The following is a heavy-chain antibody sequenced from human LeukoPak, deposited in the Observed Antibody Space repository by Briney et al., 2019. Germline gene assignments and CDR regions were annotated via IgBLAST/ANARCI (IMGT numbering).Heavy chain of an antibody. V-gene: IGHV3-23*01. CDR2: ISGSGGST. D-gene: IGHD6-19*01. Sequence: GGYLRLSCAASGFTFSSYAMSWVRQAPGKGLEWVSAISGSGGSTYYADSVKGRFTISRDISKNTLYLQMNSLRAEDTAVYYCAASGYSSGWYYYWGQGTLVTVSS. CDR1: GFTFSSYA. J-gene: IGHJ4*02. CDR3: AASGYSSGWYYY.